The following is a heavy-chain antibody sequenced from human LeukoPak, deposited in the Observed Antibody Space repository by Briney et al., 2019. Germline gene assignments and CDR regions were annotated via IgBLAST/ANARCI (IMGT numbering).Heavy chain of an antibody. CDR1: GYTFTSYG. J-gene: IGHJ3*02. CDR3: ARDSKTRSSSWPDDAFDI. V-gene: IGHV1-69*05. CDR2: IIPIFGTA. D-gene: IGHD6-13*01. Sequence: SVKVSCKASGYTFTSYGISWVRQAPGQGLEWMGRIIPIFGTANYAQKFQGRVTITTDESTSTAYMELSSLRSEDTAVYYCARDSKTRSSSWPDDAFDIWGQGTMVTVSS.